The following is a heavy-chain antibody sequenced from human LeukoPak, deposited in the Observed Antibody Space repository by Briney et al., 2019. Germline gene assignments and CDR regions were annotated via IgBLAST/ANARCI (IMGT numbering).Heavy chain of an antibody. Sequence: SETLSLTCTVSGGSISSYYWSWIRQPPGKGLEWIGYIYYSGSTNYNPPLKSRVTISVDTSKNQFSLKLSSVTAADTAVYYCARLDGSGKYDYWGQGTLVTVSS. CDR3: ARLDGSGKYDY. CDR2: IYYSGST. D-gene: IGHD1-26*01. CDR1: GGSISSYY. J-gene: IGHJ4*02. V-gene: IGHV4-59*08.